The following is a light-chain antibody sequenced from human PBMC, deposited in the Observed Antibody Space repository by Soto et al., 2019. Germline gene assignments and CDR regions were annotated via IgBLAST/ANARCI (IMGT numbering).Light chain of an antibody. CDR3: QQSNNWPIT. CDR2: GAS. CDR1: QGVSSN. J-gene: IGKJ5*01. Sequence: ILVTRSPATLSVSPGDRSTLSGRASQGVSSNLAWYQQKPGQAPRLLIYGASTRDTGVPARFSGSGSGTEFTLTITSLQSEDFAVYCCQQSNNWPITFGQGTRLEIK. V-gene: IGKV3-15*01.